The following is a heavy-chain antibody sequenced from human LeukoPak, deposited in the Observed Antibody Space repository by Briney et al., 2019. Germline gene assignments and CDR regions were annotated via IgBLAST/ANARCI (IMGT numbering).Heavy chain of an antibody. CDR1: GYTFTSYG. V-gene: IGHV1-18*01. J-gene: IGHJ6*03. CDR2: ISAYNGNT. CDR3: ARRHYGDYYMDV. D-gene: IGHD4-17*01. Sequence: EASVKVSCKASGYTFTSYGISWVRQAPGQGREWMGWISAYNGNTNYAQKLQGRVTMTTDTSTSTAYMELRSLRSDDTAVYYCARRHYGDYYMDVWGKGTTVTVSS.